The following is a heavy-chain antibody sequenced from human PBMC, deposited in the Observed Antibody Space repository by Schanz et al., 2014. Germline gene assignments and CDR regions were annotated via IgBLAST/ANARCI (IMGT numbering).Heavy chain of an antibody. D-gene: IGHD3-3*01. CDR2: ISVYNHNK. Sequence: QIQLVQSGPEVKKPGATVKVSCKASGYIFINSGISWVRQAPGQGLEWMGWISVYNHNKEYDQKFQGRVTMTTDTSTSTAYMALTDLRSDDTAVYYCARDRRFFDRDDLYCFDSWGRGTLVTVSS. J-gene: IGHJ4*02. CDR1: GYIFINSG. CDR3: ARDRRFFDRDDLYCFDS. V-gene: IGHV1-18*01.